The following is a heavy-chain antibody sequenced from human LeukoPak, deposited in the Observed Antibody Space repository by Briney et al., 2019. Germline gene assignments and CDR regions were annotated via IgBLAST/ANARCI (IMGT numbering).Heavy chain of an antibody. Sequence: AGGSLRLSCAASGFTFSSYAMSWVRQAPGKGLEWVGRIKSKTDGGTTDYAAPVKGRFTISRDDSKNTLYLQMNSLKTEDTAVYYCTTDGDIVVVPAAISRGHFDYWGQGTLVTVSS. J-gene: IGHJ4*02. CDR3: TTDGDIVVVPAAISRGHFDY. V-gene: IGHV3-15*01. CDR2: IKSKTDGGTT. CDR1: GFTFSSYA. D-gene: IGHD2-2*02.